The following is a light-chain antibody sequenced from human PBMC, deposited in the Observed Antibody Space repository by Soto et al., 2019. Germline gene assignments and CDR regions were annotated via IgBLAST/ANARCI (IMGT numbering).Light chain of an antibody. CDR2: GAI. J-gene: IGKJ5*01. CDR3: QQFGASPPTIT. CDR1: ETVRSSY. Sequence: EIVLTQSPGTLSLSPGERATLSFRSSETVRSSYLAWYQQKPGQAPRLLIYGAINRATGIPDRFSGSGSGTDFTLTISRLEPADFAVYYCQQFGASPPTITFGQGTRLEIK. V-gene: IGKV3-20*01.